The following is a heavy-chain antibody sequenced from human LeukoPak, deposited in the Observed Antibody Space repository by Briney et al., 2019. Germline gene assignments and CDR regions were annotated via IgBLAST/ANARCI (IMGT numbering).Heavy chain of an antibody. CDR1: GGFLRVYY. CDR3: AREIRQSVYFDI. D-gene: IGHD3-16*01. Sequence: SETLSLPCGVYGGFLRVYYWMGTPQPPGKALEWIGEITHSGSTNYNPSLKSRVTISVDTSKNQFSLKLSSVTAADTAVYYCAREIRQSVYFDIWGQGTMVTVSS. J-gene: IGHJ3*02. CDR2: ITHSGST. V-gene: IGHV4-34*01.